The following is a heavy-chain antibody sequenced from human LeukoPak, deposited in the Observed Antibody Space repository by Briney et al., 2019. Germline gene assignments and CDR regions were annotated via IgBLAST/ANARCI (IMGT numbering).Heavy chain of an antibody. D-gene: IGHD1/OR15-1a*01. V-gene: IGHV1-2*02. CDR1: GYTFTGYF. J-gene: IGHJ5*02. CDR2: INPNSGGT. Sequence: ASVKVSCKASGYTFTGYFMHWVRQAPGQGLEWMGWINPNSGGTNYAQNFQGRVTMTRDTSISTAYMDLRWLTSDDTATYYCAKQHEAWFDPWGQGTLVTVSS. CDR3: AKQHEAWFDP.